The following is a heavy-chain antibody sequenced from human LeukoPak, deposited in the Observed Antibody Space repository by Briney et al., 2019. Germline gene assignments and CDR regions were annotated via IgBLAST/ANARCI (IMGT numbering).Heavy chain of an antibody. V-gene: IGHV3-11*04. CDR2: ISSSGSTI. J-gene: IGHJ4*02. Sequence: GGSLRLSCAASGFTFRDYDMTWIRQAPGKGLEWVSYISSSGSTIYYADSVKGRFTISRDNAKNSLYLQMNSLRAEDTAVYYCARVRYFDWLGPFDYWGQGTLVTVSS. CDR3: ARVRYFDWLGPFDY. CDR1: GFTFRDYD. D-gene: IGHD3-9*01.